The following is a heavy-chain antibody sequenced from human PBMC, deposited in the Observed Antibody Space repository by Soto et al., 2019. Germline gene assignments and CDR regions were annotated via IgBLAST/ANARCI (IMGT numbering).Heavy chain of an antibody. J-gene: IGHJ4*02. Sequence: SETLSLTCTVSGGSISSGDYYWSWIRQPPGKGLEWIGYIYYSGSTYYNPSLKSRVTISVDTSKNQFSLKLSSVTAADTAVYYCARVEGRWIHKRIPGALDYWGQGTLVTVSS. V-gene: IGHV4-30-4*01. CDR3: ARVEGRWIHKRIPGALDY. CDR1: GGSISSGDYY. D-gene: IGHD5-18*01. CDR2: IYYSGST.